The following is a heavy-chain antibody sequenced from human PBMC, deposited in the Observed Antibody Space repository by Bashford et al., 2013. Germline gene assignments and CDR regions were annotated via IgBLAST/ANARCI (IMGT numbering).Heavy chain of an antibody. V-gene: IGHV3-48*01. CDR3: ARDQQSEVVPAAIPYYYYGMDV. Sequence: VRQAPGKGLEWVSYISSSSSTIYYADSVKGRFTISRDNAMNSLYLQMNSLRAEDTAVYYCARDQQSEVVPAAIPYYYYGMDVWGQGTTVTVSS. D-gene: IGHD2-2*01. J-gene: IGHJ6*02. CDR2: ISSSSSTI.